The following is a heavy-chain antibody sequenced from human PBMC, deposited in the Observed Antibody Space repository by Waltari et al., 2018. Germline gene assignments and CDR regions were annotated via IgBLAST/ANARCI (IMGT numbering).Heavy chain of an antibody. V-gene: IGHV4-39*07. CDR1: GGSISSSSYY. CDR2: IYYSGST. D-gene: IGHD6-13*01. J-gene: IGHJ4*02. CDR3: ARDPGIAAAIDY. Sequence: QLQLQESGPGLVKPSETLSLTCTVSGGSISSSSYYWGWIRQPPGKGLEWIGSIYYSGSTYYNPSLKSRVTISVDTSKNQFSLKLSSVTAADTAVYYCARDPGIAAAIDYWGQGTLVTVSS.